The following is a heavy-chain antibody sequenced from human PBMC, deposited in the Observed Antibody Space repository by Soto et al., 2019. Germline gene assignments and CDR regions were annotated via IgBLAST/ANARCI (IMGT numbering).Heavy chain of an antibody. CDR3: ARDLWLMTTVTAFGY. D-gene: IGHD4-17*01. Sequence: ASVKVSCKASSYTFNTFGLSWVRQAPGQGLEWMGWISAYNGNTNYAQKVQGRVTMTTDTSTTTAYMELRSLRSDDTAVYYCARDLWLMTTVTAFGYWGQGTLVTVSS. CDR2: ISAYNGNT. CDR1: SYTFNTFG. V-gene: IGHV1-18*01. J-gene: IGHJ4*02.